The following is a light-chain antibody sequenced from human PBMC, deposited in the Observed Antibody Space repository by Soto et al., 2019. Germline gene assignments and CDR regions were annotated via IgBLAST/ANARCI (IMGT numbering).Light chain of an antibody. Sequence: EIVMTQSPATLSVSPGERATLSCRASQSVSSYLAWYQQKPGQAPRLLLYGASTMATGIPGRFSGSGSGTEFTLTISSLQSEDFAVYYCQQHNYWPSFGQGTKLEIK. CDR3: QQHNYWPS. CDR1: QSVSSY. CDR2: GAS. J-gene: IGKJ2*01. V-gene: IGKV3-15*01.